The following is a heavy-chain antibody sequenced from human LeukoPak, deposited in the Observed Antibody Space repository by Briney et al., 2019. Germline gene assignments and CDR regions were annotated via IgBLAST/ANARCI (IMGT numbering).Heavy chain of an antibody. J-gene: IGHJ3*01. CDR1: GYSFTSYC. CDR3: GMSGDRVPLQDDVFDV. Sequence: GESLKISCQVSGYSFTSYCIGWERQMPGKGVEWMGIIYPGDSGPTYSPSFQGQVTISVDKSINTAYLQWSSLQASDTAMYYCGMSGDRVPLQDDVFDVWGQGTMVTVST. V-gene: IGHV5-51*01. D-gene: IGHD1-26*01. CDR2: IYPGDSGP.